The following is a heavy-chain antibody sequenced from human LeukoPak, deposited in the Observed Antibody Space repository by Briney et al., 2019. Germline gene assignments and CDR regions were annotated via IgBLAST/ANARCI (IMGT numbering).Heavy chain of an antibody. J-gene: IGHJ4*02. Sequence: GGSLRLSCAASGFTFSSYAMSWVRQAPGKGLDWVSAISGSGASTYYADSVKDRFTLSRDDSKNTLYLQMNSLRAEDTAVYYCAKSRSSSSTSCYNYWGQGTLVTVSS. CDR1: GFTFSSYA. D-gene: IGHD2-2*02. V-gene: IGHV3-23*01. CDR3: AKSRSSSSTSCYNY. CDR2: ISGSGAST.